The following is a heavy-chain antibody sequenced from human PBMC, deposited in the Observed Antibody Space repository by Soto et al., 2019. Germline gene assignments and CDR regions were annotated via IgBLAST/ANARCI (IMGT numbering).Heavy chain of an antibody. V-gene: IGHV1-69*06. CDR2: IIPLFDAT. CDR3: ARDRSSSWYNGTFDFDS. J-gene: IGHJ4*02. CDR1: GGTFTTYD. Sequence: QVQLVQSGAEVRKPGSSVKVSCKASGGTFTTYDISWVRQAPGQGLEWMGGIIPLFDATKYAQKFQGRVTITPDKSTGTAYMELSSLRSEDTAMYYCARDRSSSWYNGTFDFDSWGQGTLVTVSS. D-gene: IGHD6-19*01.